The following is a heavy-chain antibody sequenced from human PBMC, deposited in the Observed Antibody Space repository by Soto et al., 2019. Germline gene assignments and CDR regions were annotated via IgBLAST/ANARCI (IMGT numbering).Heavy chain of an antibody. Sequence: PGGSLRLSCAASGFTFDDYAMHWVRQAPGKGLEWVSGISWNSGSIGYADSVKGRFTISRDNAKNSLYLQMNSLRAEDTALYYCAKDILGCSSTSCPVEFDPWGQGT. D-gene: IGHD2-2*01. V-gene: IGHV3-9*01. J-gene: IGHJ5*02. CDR2: ISWNSGSI. CDR1: GFTFDDYA. CDR3: AKDILGCSSTSCPVEFDP.